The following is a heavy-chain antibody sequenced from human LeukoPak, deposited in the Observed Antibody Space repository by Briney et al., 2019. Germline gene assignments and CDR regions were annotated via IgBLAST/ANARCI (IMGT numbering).Heavy chain of an antibody. J-gene: IGHJ4*02. CDR3: AKDVGKWESLHFFDY. D-gene: IGHD1-26*01. CDR2: ISGSGAST. CDR1: GFTFSTNA. Sequence: GGSLRLSCLTSGFTFSTNAMSWARQAPGKGLEWISGISGSGASTYYADSVTGRFTISRDNSRNTLYPQMNSLRGDDTAVYYCAKDVGKWESLHFFDYWGQGTLVTVSS. V-gene: IGHV3-23*01.